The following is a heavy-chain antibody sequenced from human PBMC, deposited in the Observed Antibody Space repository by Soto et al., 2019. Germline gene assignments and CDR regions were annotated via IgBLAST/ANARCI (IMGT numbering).Heavy chain of an antibody. J-gene: IGHJ5*02. CDR2: ISAYNGNT. CDR3: ARVVPGAEAWFGP. CDR1: GYTFTSYG. Sequence: GASVKASCKASGYTFTSYGISWVRQAPGQGLEWMGWISAYNGNTNYAQKFQGRVSMTTDTSTTTAYMELRSLRSDDTAVYYCARVVPGAEAWFGPWGQGTLVTVSS. V-gene: IGHV1-18*04. D-gene: IGHD2-2*01.